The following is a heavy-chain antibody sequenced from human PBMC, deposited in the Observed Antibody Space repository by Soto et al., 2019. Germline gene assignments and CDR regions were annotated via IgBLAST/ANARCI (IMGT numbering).Heavy chain of an antibody. CDR1: GGSISSGDYY. CDR2: IYYSGST. J-gene: IGHJ4*02. V-gene: IGHV4-30-4*01. Sequence: TLSLTCTVSGGSISSGDYYWSWIRQPPGKGLEWTGYIYYSGSTYYNPSLKSRVTISVDTSKNQFSLKLSSVTAADTAVYYCASTSKIVVVPAAIDYWGQGTLVTVSS. CDR3: ASTSKIVVVPAAIDY. D-gene: IGHD2-2*01.